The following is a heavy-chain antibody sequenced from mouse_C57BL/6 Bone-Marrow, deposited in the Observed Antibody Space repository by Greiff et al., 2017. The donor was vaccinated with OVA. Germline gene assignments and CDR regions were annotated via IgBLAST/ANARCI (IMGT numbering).Heavy chain of an antibody. CDR1: GFTFSSYA. CDR2: ISDGGSYT. J-gene: IGHJ3*01. D-gene: IGHD2-4*01. Sequence: EVQLVESGGGLVKPGGSLKLSCAASGFTFSSYAMSWVRQTPEKRLEWVATISDGGSYTYYPDNVKGRFTISRDNAKNNLYLQMSHLKSEDTAMYYCASGRWDYGRVWFAYWGQGTLVTVSA. V-gene: IGHV5-4*01. CDR3: ASGRWDYGRVWFAY.